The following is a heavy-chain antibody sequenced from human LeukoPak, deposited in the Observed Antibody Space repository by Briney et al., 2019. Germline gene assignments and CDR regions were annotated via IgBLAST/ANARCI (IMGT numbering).Heavy chain of an antibody. D-gene: IGHD6-6*01. CDR3: ARGGSSPNIDY. Sequence: ASVKVSCKASGYTFTSYDINWVRQATGQGLEWMGWMNPSGGSTSYAQKFQGRVTMTRDTSTSTVYMELSSLRSEDTAVYYCARGGSSPNIDYWGQGTLVTVSS. V-gene: IGHV1-8*01. CDR2: MNPSGGST. CDR1: GYTFTSYD. J-gene: IGHJ4*02.